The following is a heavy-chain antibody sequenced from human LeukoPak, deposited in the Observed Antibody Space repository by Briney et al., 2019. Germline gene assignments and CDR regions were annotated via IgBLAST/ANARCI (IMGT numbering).Heavy chain of an antibody. CDR2: INHSGST. V-gene: IGHV4-34*01. CDR1: GGSFSGYY. CDR3: AIEHYDILTGYYSPDYYYGMDV. J-gene: IGHJ6*04. Sequence: SETLSLTCAVYGGSFSGYYWSWIRQPPGKGLDWIGEINHSGSTNYIPSLKSRVTISVDTSKNQFSLKLSSVTAADTAVYYCAIEHYDILTGYYSPDYYYGMDVWGKGTTVTVSS. D-gene: IGHD3-9*01.